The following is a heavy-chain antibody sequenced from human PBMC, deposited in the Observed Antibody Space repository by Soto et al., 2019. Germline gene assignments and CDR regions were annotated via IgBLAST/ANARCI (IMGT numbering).Heavy chain of an antibody. V-gene: IGHV1-46*01. D-gene: IGHD6-19*01. CDR1: GYTFTSYY. J-gene: IGHJ4*02. Sequence: QVQLVQSGAEVKKPGASVKVSCKASGYTFTSYYMHWVRQAPGQGLEWMGIINPSGGSTSYAQKFQGRVTMTRDTSTSTVYMELSSLRSEVTAVYYCASPGIAVAGKLPLDYWGQGTLVTVSS. CDR3: ASPGIAVAGKLPLDY. CDR2: INPSGGST.